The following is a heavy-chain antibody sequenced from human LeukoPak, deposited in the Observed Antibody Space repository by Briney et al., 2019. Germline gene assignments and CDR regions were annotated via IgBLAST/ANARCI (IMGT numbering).Heavy chain of an antibody. Sequence: GGSLRLSCAASGFTFSSYEMNWVRQAPGKGLEWVSYISSGDSPMYYADSVKGRLTISRDNAKNSLFLQMNSLRVEDTAIYYCARERGGEDAFDIWGQGTLVTVSS. D-gene: IGHD7-27*01. CDR1: GFTFSSYE. CDR2: ISSGDSPM. CDR3: ARERGGEDAFDI. J-gene: IGHJ3*02. V-gene: IGHV3-48*03.